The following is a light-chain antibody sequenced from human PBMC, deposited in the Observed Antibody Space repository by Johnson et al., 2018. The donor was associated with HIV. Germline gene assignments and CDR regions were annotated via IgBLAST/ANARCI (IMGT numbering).Light chain of an antibody. CDR2: ENN. Sequence: QSVLKQPPSVSAAAGQKVTISCSGSSSKIGNKYVSWYQQIPGTAPKLLIYENNKRPSEIPDRFSGSKSGTSATLGITGLQTGDEADYYCGTWDSSLSAFYVFGTGTKVTVL. J-gene: IGLJ1*01. CDR1: SSKIGNKY. CDR3: GTWDSSLSAFYV. V-gene: IGLV1-51*02.